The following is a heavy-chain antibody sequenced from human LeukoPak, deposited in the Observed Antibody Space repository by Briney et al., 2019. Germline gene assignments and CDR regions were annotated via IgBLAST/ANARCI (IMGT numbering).Heavy chain of an antibody. J-gene: IGHJ4*02. CDR1: GFTFSDHS. V-gene: IGHV3-21*01. D-gene: IGHD6-19*01. CDR3: AREPSGWYVDY. CDR2: ISGSSNYI. Sequence: GRSLRLSCAASGFTFSDHSINWVRQAPGKGLEWVSYISGSSNYIYYADSVKGRFTISRDNAKNSVYLQMNGLRAEDTAVYFCAREPSGWYVDYWGQGTLVTVSS.